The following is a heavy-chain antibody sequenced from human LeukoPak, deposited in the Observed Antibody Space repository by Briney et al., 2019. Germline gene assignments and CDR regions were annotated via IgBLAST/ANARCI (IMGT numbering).Heavy chain of an antibody. CDR2: ISSSSSYI. D-gene: IGHD6-19*01. V-gene: IGHV3-21*01. CDR1: GFTFSSYS. CDR3: ARVTAVAGLDY. J-gene: IGHJ4*02. Sequence: PGGSLRLSCAASGFTFSSYSMNWVRQAPGKGLEWVSSISSSSSYIYYADSVKGRFTISRDNAKNSLSPQMNSLRAEDTAVYYCARVTAVAGLDYWGQGTLVTVSS.